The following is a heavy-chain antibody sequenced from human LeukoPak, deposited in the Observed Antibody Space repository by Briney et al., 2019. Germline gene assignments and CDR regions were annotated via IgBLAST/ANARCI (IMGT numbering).Heavy chain of an antibody. CDR3: ARDGGSSWEYYFDY. Sequence: GGSLRLSCAASGFTFSSHWMHWVRQAPGKGLVWVSRVNSDGSSTSYAASVEGRFTISRDNAKNTLYLQMNSLRDEDTAVYYCARDGGSSWEYYFDYWGQGTLVTVSS. V-gene: IGHV3-74*01. CDR2: VNSDGSST. CDR1: GFTFSSHW. D-gene: IGHD6-13*01. J-gene: IGHJ4*02.